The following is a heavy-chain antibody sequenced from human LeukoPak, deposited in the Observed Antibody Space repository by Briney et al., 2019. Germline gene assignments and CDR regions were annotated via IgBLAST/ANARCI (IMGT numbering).Heavy chain of an antibody. J-gene: IGHJ4*02. Sequence: GGSLRLSCAGSGFTFDNYAMHWVRQAPGKGLEWVSSLSWGSATIGHADSVKGRFTISRDNAKNSLYLQMNNLRAEDTAFYYCAKDRNSNHGGDFDSWGQGVLVTVSS. CDR3: AKDRNSNHGGDFDS. D-gene: IGHD4-11*01. V-gene: IGHV3-9*01. CDR2: LSWGSATI. CDR1: GFTFDNYA.